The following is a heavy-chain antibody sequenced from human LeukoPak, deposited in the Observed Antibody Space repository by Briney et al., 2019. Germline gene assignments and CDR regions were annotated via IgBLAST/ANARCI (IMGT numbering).Heavy chain of an antibody. CDR2: ISGKT. CDR3: AKRLHYHSDGFYYSAAFDI. V-gene: IGHV3-23*01. D-gene: IGHD3-22*01. Sequence: GGSLRLSCAASGFTFSTEAMNWVRQAPGKGLEWVSSISGKTYYADSVKGRFTISRDNSKNTLYLQMNSLRAEDTAVYYCAKRLHYHSDGFYYSAAFDIWGQGTMVTVSS. CDR1: GFTFSTEA. J-gene: IGHJ3*02.